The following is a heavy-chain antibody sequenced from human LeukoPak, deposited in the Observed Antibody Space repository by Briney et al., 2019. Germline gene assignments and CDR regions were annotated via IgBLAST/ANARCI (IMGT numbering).Heavy chain of an antibody. CDR1: GGTFSSYA. CDR3: AILSPLIWSGFQDPDYYYMDV. J-gene: IGHJ6*03. V-gene: IGHV1-69*01. CDR2: IIPIFGTA. Sequence: SVKVSCKASGGTFSSYAISWVRQAPGQGLEWMGGIIPIFGTANYAQKFQGRVTITADESTSTAYMELSSLRSEDTAVYYCAILSPLIWSGFQDPDYYYMDVWGKGTTVTVSS. D-gene: IGHD3-3*01.